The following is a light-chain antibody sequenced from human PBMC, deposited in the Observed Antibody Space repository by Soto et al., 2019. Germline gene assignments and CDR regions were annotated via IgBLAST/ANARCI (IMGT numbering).Light chain of an antibody. CDR2: GAS. Sequence: ELVMSQSPATLSVSPRERANLSCRPSQSVSSNLAWYPQKPRQDPRHLLYGASTRATGNPARSTGSGSGTEFTLTISSLQSEDFALYYCQQYNNWTRPFGQVTKVDIX. V-gene: IGKV3-15*01. CDR3: QQYNNWTRP. J-gene: IGKJ1*01. CDR1: QSVSSN.